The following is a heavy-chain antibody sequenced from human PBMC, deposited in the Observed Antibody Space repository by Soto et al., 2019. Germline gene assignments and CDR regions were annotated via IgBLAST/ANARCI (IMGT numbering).Heavy chain of an antibody. Sequence: EVQLVESGGGLVQPGGSLRLACAASGFTVSSNYMSWVRQAPGKGLEWVSVIYSGGSTYYADSVKGRFTISRDNSTNTLYLQMNSLRAEDTAVYYCARMLADSSGYFDYWGQGTLVTVSS. CDR3: ARMLADSSGYFDY. CDR1: GFTVSSNY. V-gene: IGHV3-66*01. D-gene: IGHD3-22*01. J-gene: IGHJ4*02. CDR2: IYSGGST.